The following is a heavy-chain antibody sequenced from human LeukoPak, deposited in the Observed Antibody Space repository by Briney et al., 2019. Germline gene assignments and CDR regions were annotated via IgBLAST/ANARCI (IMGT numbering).Heavy chain of an antibody. D-gene: IGHD7-27*01. Sequence: SETLSLTCAVYGGSFSGYYWSWIRQPPGKGLEWIGEINHSGSTNYNPSLKSRVIISVDTSRNQFSLKLSSVTAADTAVYYCARAPNWGSSYYYYYGMDVWGQGTTVTVS. V-gene: IGHV4-34*01. CDR1: GGSFSGYY. CDR2: INHSGST. J-gene: IGHJ6*02. CDR3: ARAPNWGSSYYYYYGMDV.